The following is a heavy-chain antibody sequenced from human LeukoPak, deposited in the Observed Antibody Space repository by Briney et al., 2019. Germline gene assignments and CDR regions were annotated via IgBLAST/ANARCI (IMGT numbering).Heavy chain of an antibody. J-gene: IGHJ4*02. CDR2: ISSSSSYI. D-gene: IGHD3-3*01. Sequence: PGGSLRLSCAASGFTFSDYYMSWIRQAPGKGLEWVSYISSSSSYIYYADSVKGRFTISRDNAKNSLYLQMNSLRAEDTAVYYCAGYDFWKDTGGYWGQGTLVTVSS. CDR3: AGYDFWKDTGGY. V-gene: IGHV3-11*06. CDR1: GFTFSDYY.